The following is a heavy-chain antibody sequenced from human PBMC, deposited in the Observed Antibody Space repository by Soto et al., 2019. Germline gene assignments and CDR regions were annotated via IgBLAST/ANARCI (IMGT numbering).Heavy chain of an antibody. CDR2: IYYTGST. CDR3: DRKSRHAYYFDY. CDR1: GGSISSYY. D-gene: IGHD2-2*01. Sequence: SETLSLTCTVSGGSISSYYWSWIRQPPGKGLEWIGYIYYTGSTNTNPSLKSRVTMSVDTSKNQLSLSLTSVTAADPAVYYCDRKSRHAYYFDYWGQGALVTVSS. V-gene: IGHV4-59*08. J-gene: IGHJ4*02.